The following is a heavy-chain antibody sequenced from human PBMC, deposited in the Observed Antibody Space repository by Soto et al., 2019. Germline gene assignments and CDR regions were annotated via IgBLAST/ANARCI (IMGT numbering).Heavy chain of an antibody. CDR3: ARLLGAPNNRHFWLGHFDS. D-gene: IGHD3-3*02. V-gene: IGHV1-46*01. CDR2: INHSGGST. J-gene: IGHJ4*01. CDR1: GYNLLRQY. Sequence: GASVQVSCKASGYNLLRQYIHWVRQAPGPGHEWVVIINHSGGSTTYAQKFHGRVVMPSDASTRKAYVELSSLTSEGRPRYFCARLLGAPNNRHFWLGHFDSWGHGTLVPVSS.